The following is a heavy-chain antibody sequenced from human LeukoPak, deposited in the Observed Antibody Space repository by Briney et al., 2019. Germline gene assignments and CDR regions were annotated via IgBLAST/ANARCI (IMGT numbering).Heavy chain of an antibody. CDR2: ISSGSSSI. CDR1: GFTFSSYE. D-gene: IGHD5-12*01. Sequence: PGGSLRLSCAASGFTFSSYEMNWVRQAPGKGLEWVSYISSGSSSIFYADSVKGRFTISRDNSKNSLYLQMNSLRVEDTAVYYCARYSGYDLTGNYYGMDVWGQGTTVTVSS. J-gene: IGHJ6*02. CDR3: ARYSGYDLTGNYYGMDV. V-gene: IGHV3-48*03.